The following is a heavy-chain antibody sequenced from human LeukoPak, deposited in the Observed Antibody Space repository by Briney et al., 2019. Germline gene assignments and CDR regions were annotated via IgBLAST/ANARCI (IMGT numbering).Heavy chain of an antibody. V-gene: IGHV4-59*08. Sequence: PSETLSLTCTVSVGSTSRYYWSWIRQPPGKRLEWLGYIYYSGSTTYNPSLKSRLTMSVDTSKTQISLKLSSLTAADTAVYYCARLPGIAAVWGQGTLVTVSS. CDR3: ARLPGIAAV. CDR1: VGSTSRYY. CDR2: IYYSGST. D-gene: IGHD6-13*01. J-gene: IGHJ4*02.